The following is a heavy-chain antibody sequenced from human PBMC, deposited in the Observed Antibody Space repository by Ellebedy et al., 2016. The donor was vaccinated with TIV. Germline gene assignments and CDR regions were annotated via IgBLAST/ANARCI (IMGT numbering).Heavy chain of an antibody. Sequence: SVKVSXKASRGTFSSYAISWVRQAPGQGLEWMGGIIPIFGTANYAQKFQGRVTITADESTSTAYMELSSLRSEDTAVYYCAVSLAYCGGDCYSSVDYWGQGTLVTVSS. CDR3: AVSLAYCGGDCYSSVDY. D-gene: IGHD2-21*02. CDR1: RGTFSSYA. V-gene: IGHV1-69*13. J-gene: IGHJ4*02. CDR2: IIPIFGTA.